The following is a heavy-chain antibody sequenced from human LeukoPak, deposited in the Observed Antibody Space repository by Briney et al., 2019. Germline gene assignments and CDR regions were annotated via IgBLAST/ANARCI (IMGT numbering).Heavy chain of an antibody. CDR1: GFTFSRYW. CDR3: ARSTSWYHKFGY. J-gene: IGHJ4*02. V-gene: IGHV3-7*04. CDR2: IKQDGSER. Sequence: GGSLRLSCAASGFTFSRYWMSWVRQAPGKGLEWVASIKQDGSERYYVDSVKGRFTISSDNAKNSVYVQMNSLRAEDTAVFYCARSTSWYHKFGYWGQGTLVTVSS. D-gene: IGHD6-19*01.